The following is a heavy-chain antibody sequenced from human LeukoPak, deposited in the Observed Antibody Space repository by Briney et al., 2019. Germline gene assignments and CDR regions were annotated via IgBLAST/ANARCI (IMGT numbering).Heavy chain of an antibody. CDR3: ARDFGYDDYFFDD. CDR2: LHTSGST. Sequence: DPSETLSLTCTVSGGSISSYYWSWIRQPAGEGLEWIGRLHTSGSTHYNPSLKSRVTMSVDTSKNQFSLKLSSVTAADTAVYYCARDFGYDDYFFDDWGQGTLVTVSS. V-gene: IGHV4-4*07. J-gene: IGHJ4*02. CDR1: GGSISSYY. D-gene: IGHD4-17*01.